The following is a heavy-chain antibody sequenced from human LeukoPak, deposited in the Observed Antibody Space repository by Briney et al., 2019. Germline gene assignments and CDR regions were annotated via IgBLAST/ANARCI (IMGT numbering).Heavy chain of an antibody. CDR1: GFTFSSYG. V-gene: IGHV3-30*18. CDR2: ISYGGSNK. J-gene: IGHJ6*04. Sequence: GGSLRLSCAASGFTFSSYGMHWVRQAPGKGLEWVAVISYGGSNKYYADSVKGRFTISRDNSKNTLYLQMNSLRAEDTAVYYCAKDLKGVRGVYYYYGMDVWGKGTTVTVSS. CDR3: AKDLKGVRGVYYYYGMDV. D-gene: IGHD3-10*01.